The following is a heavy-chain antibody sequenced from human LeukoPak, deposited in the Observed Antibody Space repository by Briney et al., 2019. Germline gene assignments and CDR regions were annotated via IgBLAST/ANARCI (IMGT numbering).Heavy chain of an antibody. V-gene: IGHV2-5*02. CDR1: GFSLSTSGVG. D-gene: IGHD3-22*01. Sequence: KSGPTLVKPTQTVTLTCTFSGFSLSTSGVGVGWIRQPPGKALEWLALFYWDDNTRYSPSLKSRLTITKDISKNEVVLTMTNMDPVDTATYYCAHRNEYYYESSGYFFDYWGQGTLVTVSS. J-gene: IGHJ4*02. CDR2: FYWDDNT. CDR3: AHRNEYYYESSGYFFDY.